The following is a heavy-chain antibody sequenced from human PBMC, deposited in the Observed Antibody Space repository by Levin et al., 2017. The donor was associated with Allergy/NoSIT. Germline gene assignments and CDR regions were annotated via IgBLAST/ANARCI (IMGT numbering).Heavy chain of an antibody. Sequence: ASVKVSCKASGYTFTSHDINWARQATGQGLEWMGWMNPNSGNTGYAQKFQGRVTMTRNTSISTAYMELTSLRSEDTAVYYCARFPTAGYSSSSESLYDYYMDVWGKGTTVTVSS. D-gene: IGHD6-6*01. CDR3: ARFPTAGYSSSSESLYDYYMDV. CDR1: GYTFTSHD. J-gene: IGHJ6*03. V-gene: IGHV1-8*01. CDR2: MNPNSGNT.